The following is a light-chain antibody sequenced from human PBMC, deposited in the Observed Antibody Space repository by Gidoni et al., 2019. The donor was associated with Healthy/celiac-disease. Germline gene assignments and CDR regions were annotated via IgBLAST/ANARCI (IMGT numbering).Light chain of an antibody. CDR1: SSNIGNNY. CDR3: GTWGSSVSGGGV. Sequence: QSVLTQPPSVSAAPGQKVTISCSGSSSNIGNNYVSWYQQLPGTAPKLLIYDNDNRPSGIPDRFSGSKSGTSATLGITGLQTGDEADYYCGTWGSSVSGGGVFGGGTKVTVL. CDR2: DND. J-gene: IGLJ3*02. V-gene: IGLV1-51*01.